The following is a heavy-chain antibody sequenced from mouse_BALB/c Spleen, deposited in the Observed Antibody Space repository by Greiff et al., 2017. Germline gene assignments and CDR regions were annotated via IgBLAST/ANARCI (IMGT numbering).Heavy chain of an antibody. D-gene: IGHD1-1*01. Sequence: EVKLQESGPGLVKPSQSLSLTCSVTGYSITSGYYWNWIRQFPGNKLEWMGYISYDGSNNYNPSLKNRISITRDTSKNQFFLKLNSVTTEDTATYYCARAGITTVYYYAMDYWGQGTSVTVSS. CDR1: GYSITSGYY. CDR2: ISYDGSN. J-gene: IGHJ4*01. CDR3: ARAGITTVYYYAMDY. V-gene: IGHV3-6*02.